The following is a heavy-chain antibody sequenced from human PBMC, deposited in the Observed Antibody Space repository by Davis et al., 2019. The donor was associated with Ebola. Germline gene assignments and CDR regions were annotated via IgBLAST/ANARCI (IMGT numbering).Heavy chain of an antibody. Sequence: PGGSLRLSCAASGFTVSSNYMSWVRQAPGKGLEWVSVIYSGGSTYYADSVKGRFTISKDNSKNTLYLQMNSLRAEDTAVYYCAREALLNYYGMDVWGQGTTVTVSS. CDR1: GFTVSSNY. D-gene: IGHD2-21*01. J-gene: IGHJ6*02. CDR2: IYSGGST. CDR3: AREALLNYYGMDV. V-gene: IGHV3-53*01.